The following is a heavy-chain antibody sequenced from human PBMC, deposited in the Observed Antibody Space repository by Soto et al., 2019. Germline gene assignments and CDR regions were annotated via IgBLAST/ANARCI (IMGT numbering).Heavy chain of an antibody. CDR1: GGSFSCYY. D-gene: IGHD2-21*01. CDR2: INHSGST. CDR3: AASCVACGGFNYYGMDV. Sequence: PSETLSLTCAVYGGSFSCYYWSWIRQPPGKGLEWIGEINHSGSTNYNPSLKSRVTISVDTSKNQFSLKLSSVTAADTAVYYCAASCVACGGFNYYGMDVWGQGTTVTVSS. V-gene: IGHV4-34*01. J-gene: IGHJ6*02.